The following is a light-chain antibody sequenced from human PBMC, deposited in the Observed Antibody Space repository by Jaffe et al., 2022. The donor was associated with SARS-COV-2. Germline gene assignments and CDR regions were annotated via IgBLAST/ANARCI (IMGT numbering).Light chain of an antibody. V-gene: IGLV2-23*01. Sequence: QSALTQPASVSGSPGQSITISCTGTSSDVGSYNLVSWFQQLPGKAPKLMIYEGSKRPSGISNRFSGSWSDNTASLTISGLQAEDEADYYCCSDAGSSTYWLFGGGTKLTVL. CDR2: EGS. CDR1: SSDVGSYNL. CDR3: CSDAGSSTYWL. J-gene: IGLJ3*02.